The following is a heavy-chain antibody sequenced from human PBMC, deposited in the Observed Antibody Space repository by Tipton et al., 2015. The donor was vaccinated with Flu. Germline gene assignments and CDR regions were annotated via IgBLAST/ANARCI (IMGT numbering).Heavy chain of an antibody. CDR3: GRGRYGCGGYDF. CDR2: IYYSGST. Sequence: TLSLTCTVSGGSISSSSYYWGWIRQPPGKGLEWIGSIYYSGSTYYNPSPKSRVTISVDTSKNQFSLKLSSVTAAGTAVYYCGRGRYGCGGYDFWGQGTLVTVSS. V-gene: IGHV4-39*07. CDR1: GGSISSSSYY. J-gene: IGHJ4*02. D-gene: IGHD6-19*01.